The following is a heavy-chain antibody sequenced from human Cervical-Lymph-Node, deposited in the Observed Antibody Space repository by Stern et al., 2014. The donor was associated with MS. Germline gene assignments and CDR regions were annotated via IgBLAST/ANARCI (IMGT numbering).Heavy chain of an antibody. Sequence: EMQLVESGGGLVQPGGSLRLSCAASGFSIDKYWMHWVRHAPGQGLEWVSGINADENTTHYADSVEGRFTVSRDNTKNTVYLQLNSLRVEDTAVYYCANWNYLLWGQGTLVTVSS. CDR2: INADENTT. V-gene: IGHV3-74*02. D-gene: IGHD1-7*01. J-gene: IGHJ4*02. CDR3: ANWNYLL. CDR1: GFSIDKYW.